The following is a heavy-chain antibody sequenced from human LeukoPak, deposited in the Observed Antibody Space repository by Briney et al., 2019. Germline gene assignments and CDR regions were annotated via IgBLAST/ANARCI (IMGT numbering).Heavy chain of an antibody. CDR2: INGDGRDT. J-gene: IGHJ4*02. V-gene: IGHV3-74*01. CDR3: VGTSGYTSGWSGLRD. Sequence: GGSLRLSCAASGFNYDWMHWVRQAPGKGLVWVSRINGDGRDTTYVDSVKGRFTISRDNAKNTLYLQMNSLRVDDTAVYYCVGTSGYTSGWSGLRDWGRGTLVTVS. CDR1: GFNYDW. D-gene: IGHD6-19*01.